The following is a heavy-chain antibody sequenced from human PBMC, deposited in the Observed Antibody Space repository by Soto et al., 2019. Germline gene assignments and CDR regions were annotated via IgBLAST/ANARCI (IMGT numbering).Heavy chain of an antibody. D-gene: IGHD6-19*01. CDR2: IGGGASST. J-gene: IGHJ6*02. CDR3: AKHSGAFYGMDV. Sequence: PGGSLRLSCAASGFTFNTYAMSWVRQAPGKGLEWVSAIGGGASSTFYADSVKGRFTIARDNSKSTLYLQMNSLRAEDTAVYYCAKHSGAFYGMDVWGQGTTVTVSS. CDR1: GFTFNTYA. V-gene: IGHV3-23*01.